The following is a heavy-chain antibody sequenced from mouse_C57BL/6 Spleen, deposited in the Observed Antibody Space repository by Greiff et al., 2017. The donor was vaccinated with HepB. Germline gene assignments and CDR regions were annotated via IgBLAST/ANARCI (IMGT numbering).Heavy chain of an antibody. CDR1: GFTFSSYG. V-gene: IGHV5-6*01. J-gene: IGHJ3*01. D-gene: IGHD2-2*01. CDR3: ARMRGYDGVFAY. CDR2: ISSGGSYT. Sequence: EVHLVESGGDLVKPGGSLKLSCAASGFTFSSYGMSWVRQTPDKRLEWVATISSGGSYTYYPDSVKGRFTISRDNAKNTLYLQMSSLKSEDTAMYYCARMRGYDGVFAYWGQGTLVTVSA.